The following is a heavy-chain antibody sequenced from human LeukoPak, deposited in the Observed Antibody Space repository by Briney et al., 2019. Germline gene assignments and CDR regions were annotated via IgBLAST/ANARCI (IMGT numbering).Heavy chain of an antibody. CDR3: ATSGDILTGYQKVTLAY. CDR1: NVSISSKSYY. D-gene: IGHD3-9*01. V-gene: IGHV4-39*01. J-gene: IGHJ4*02. CDR2: ICYSGTT. Sequence: SETLSLTCIVSNVSISSKSYYWGWIRQSPGKGLEWIGSICYSGTTYYNPSLKSRVTISVDTSKNQFSLDLTSVTAADTAVYYCATSGDILTGYQKVTLAYWGQGTLVSVSS.